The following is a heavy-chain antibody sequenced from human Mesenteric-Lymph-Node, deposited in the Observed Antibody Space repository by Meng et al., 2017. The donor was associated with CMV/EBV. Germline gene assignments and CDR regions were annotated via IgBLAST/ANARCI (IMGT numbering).Heavy chain of an antibody. CDR3: ARDTGHGDGYCSSRNCRTWDY. CDR2: ISGYNGNR. V-gene: IGHV1-18*01. CDR1: GYTFSSYG. Sequence: ASVKVSCKTSGYTFSSYGISWLRQAPGQGLEWMGWISGYNGNRNYAQKGQGRVTLTTDASTNTAYMELRSLRSDDTAVYYCARDTGHGDGYCSSRNCRTWDYWGQGTLVTVSS. D-gene: IGHD2-2*01. J-gene: IGHJ4*02.